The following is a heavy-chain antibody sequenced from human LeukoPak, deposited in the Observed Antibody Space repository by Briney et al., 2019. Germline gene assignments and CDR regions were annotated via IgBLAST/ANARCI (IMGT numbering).Heavy chain of an antibody. D-gene: IGHD3-3*01. CDR2: INPSVGTS. V-gene: IGHV1-46*01. Sequence: ASVKVSCKASGYTFTRYYMHWVRQAPGQGLEWMGIINPSVGTSNYAQTFQGRVAMTRDTSTSTVYIELSSLRSEDTAVYYCARDRSGYDVFDYWGQGTLVTVSS. CDR3: ARDRSGYDVFDY. J-gene: IGHJ4*02. CDR1: GYTFTRYY.